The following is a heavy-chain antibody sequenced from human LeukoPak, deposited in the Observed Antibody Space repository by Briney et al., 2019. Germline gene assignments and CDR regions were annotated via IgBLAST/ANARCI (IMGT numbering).Heavy chain of an antibody. J-gene: IGHJ4*02. V-gene: IGHV4-4*02. D-gene: IGHD3-3*01. CDR2: IYQSGST. CDR3: AKSGDYCLDY. CDR1: GSSINNKKW. Sequence: SETLSLTCAVSGSSINNKKWWSWVRQPPGKGLEWIGEIYQSGSTNYNPSLKSRVTISVDKSKNQFSLKLTSVTAADTTIYYCAKSGDYCLDYWGPGTLVTVSS.